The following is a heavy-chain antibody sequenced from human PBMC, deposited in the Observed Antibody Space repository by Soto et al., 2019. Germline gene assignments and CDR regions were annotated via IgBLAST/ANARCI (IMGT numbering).Heavy chain of an antibody. CDR2: ITPIYPTT. CDR1: GGTFYTYT. D-gene: IGHD5-18*01. CDR3: ARIPRYSFPTSDDLDS. Sequence: SVKVSCKASGGTFYTYTFSWLRQSPGQGLEWMGSITPIYPTTNYAERFQGRLTITADGSTHTAYMDLTSLTSEDTAVYYCARIPRYSFPTSDDLDSWGQGTLVTVSS. V-gene: IGHV1-69*13. J-gene: IGHJ4*02.